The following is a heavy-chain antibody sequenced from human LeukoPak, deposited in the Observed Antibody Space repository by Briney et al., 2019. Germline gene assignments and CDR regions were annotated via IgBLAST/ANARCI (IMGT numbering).Heavy chain of an antibody. CDR1: GGSISSGDYY. V-gene: IGHV4-30-4*01. CDR2: IYYSGST. D-gene: IGHD3-3*01. J-gene: IGHJ4*02. CDR3: AIDLRIWSGATYYFDY. Sequence: PSQTLSLTCTVSGGSISSGDYYWSWIRQPPGKGLEWIGSIYYSGSTYYNPSLKSRVTISVDTSKNQFSLKLSSVTAADTAVYYCAIDLRIWSGATYYFDYWGQGTLVTVSS.